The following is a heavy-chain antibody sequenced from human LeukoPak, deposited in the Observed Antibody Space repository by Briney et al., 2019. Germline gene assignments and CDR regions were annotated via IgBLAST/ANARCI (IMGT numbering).Heavy chain of an antibody. CDR2: IKQDGSEK. CDR3: ARDLRYYDFWSGYTFDY. V-gene: IGHV3-7*01. CDR1: GFTFSSYS. D-gene: IGHD3-3*01. Sequence: GGSLRLSCAASGFTFSSYSMNWVRQAPGKGLEWVANIKQDGSEKYYVDSVKGRFTISRDNAKNSLYLQMNSLRAEDTAVYYCARDLRYYDFWSGYTFDYWGQGTLVTVSS. J-gene: IGHJ4*02.